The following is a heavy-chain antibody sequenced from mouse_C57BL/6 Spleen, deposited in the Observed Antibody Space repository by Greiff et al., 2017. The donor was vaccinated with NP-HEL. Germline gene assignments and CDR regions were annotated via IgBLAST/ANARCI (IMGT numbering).Heavy chain of an antibody. CDR3: ARRRSSGYNAMDY. CDR1: GYTFTSYW. D-gene: IGHD3-2*02. V-gene: IGHV1-64*01. CDR2: IHPNSGST. Sequence: QVQLQQPGAELVKPGASVKLSCKASGYTFTSYWMHWVKQRPGQGLEWIGMIHPNSGSTNYNEKFKSKATLTVDKSSSTAYMQLSSLTSEDSAVYYCARRRSSGYNAMDYWGQGTSVTVSS. J-gene: IGHJ4*01.